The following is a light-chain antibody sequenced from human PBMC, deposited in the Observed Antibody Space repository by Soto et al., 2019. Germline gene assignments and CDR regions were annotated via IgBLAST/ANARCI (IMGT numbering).Light chain of an antibody. CDR2: EGS. CDR1: SSDVGSYNF. Sequence: QSALTQPASVSGSPGQSITISCTGTSSDVGSYNFVSWLQQHPGRAPKLMIYEGSERPSGVSNRFSGSKSGNTASLTISGLQAEDEADYYCCSYAGSSTYVFGTGTKVTVL. V-gene: IGLV2-23*01. J-gene: IGLJ1*01. CDR3: CSYAGSSTYV.